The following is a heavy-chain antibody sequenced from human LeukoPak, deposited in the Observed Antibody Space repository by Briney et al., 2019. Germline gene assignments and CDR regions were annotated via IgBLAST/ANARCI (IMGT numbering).Heavy chain of an antibody. V-gene: IGHV4-31*03. D-gene: IGHD4/OR15-4a*01. Sequence: SQTLSLTCTVSGGSISSGGYYWSWIRRHPGKGLEWIGYIYYSGSTYYNPSLKSRVTISVDTSKNQFSLKLSSVTAADTAVYYCARDIESYGGATNWFDPWGQGTLVTVSS. CDR2: IYYSGST. CDR3: ARDIESYGGATNWFDP. CDR1: GGSISSGGYY. J-gene: IGHJ5*02.